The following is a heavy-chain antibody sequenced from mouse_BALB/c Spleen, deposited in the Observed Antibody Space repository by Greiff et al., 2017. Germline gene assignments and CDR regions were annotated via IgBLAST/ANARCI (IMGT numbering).Heavy chain of an antibody. Sequence: QVQLQQSGADLAKPGASVKMSCKASGYTFTSYWMHWVKQRPGQGLEWIGYINPSTGYTEYNQKFKDKATLTADKSSSTAYMQLSSLTSEDSAVYYCARNRYDVGYAMDYWGQGTSVTVSS. CDR3: ARNRYDVGYAMDY. D-gene: IGHD2-14*01. V-gene: IGHV1-7*01. J-gene: IGHJ4*01. CDR1: GYTFTSYW. CDR2: INPSTGYT.